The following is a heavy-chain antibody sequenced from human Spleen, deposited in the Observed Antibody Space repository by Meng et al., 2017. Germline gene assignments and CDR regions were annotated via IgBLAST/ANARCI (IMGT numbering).Heavy chain of an antibody. Sequence: QGEVGQFGGEVKKAGASVKVSCKASGYTFTSYDINWVRQATGQGLEWMGWMNPNSGNTNYAQRFQGRVTMTRDTSISTAYMELSRLRSDDTAVYYCARDTAMVNFDYWGQGTLVTVSS. V-gene: IGHV1-8*01. J-gene: IGHJ4*02. CDR1: GYTFTSYD. D-gene: IGHD5-18*01. CDR3: ARDTAMVNFDY. CDR2: MNPNSGNT.